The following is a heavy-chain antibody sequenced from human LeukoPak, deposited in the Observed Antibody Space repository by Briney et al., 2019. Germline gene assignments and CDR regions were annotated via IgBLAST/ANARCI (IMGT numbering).Heavy chain of an antibody. V-gene: IGHV4-38-2*02. CDR3: ARRGAGGGSRTYYYGMDV. CDR1: GYSISSGYY. CDR2: IYYSGST. D-gene: IGHD5-12*01. Sequence: PSETLSLTCTVSGYSISSGYYWGWIRQPPGKGLEWIGYIYYSGSTNYNPSLKSRVTISVDTPKNQFSLKLSSVTAADTAVYYCARRGAGGGSRTYYYGMDVWGQGTTVTVSS. J-gene: IGHJ6*02.